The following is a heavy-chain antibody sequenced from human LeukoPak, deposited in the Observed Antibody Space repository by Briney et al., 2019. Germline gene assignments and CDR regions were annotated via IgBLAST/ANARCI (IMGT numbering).Heavy chain of an antibody. CDR3: ARGDFWSGYFSY. Sequence: GGSLRLSCAASGFTFSDYYMSWIRQAPGKGLEWVLYFSSSGSTIYYADSVKGRFTISRDSAKNSLYLQMNSLRAEDTAVYYCARGDFWSGYFSYWGQGTLVTVSS. J-gene: IGHJ4*02. CDR1: GFTFSDYY. V-gene: IGHV3-11*01. D-gene: IGHD3-3*01. CDR2: FSSSGSTI.